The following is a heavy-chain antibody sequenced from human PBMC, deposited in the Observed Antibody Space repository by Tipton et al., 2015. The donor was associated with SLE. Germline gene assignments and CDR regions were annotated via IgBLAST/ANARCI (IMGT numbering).Heavy chain of an antibody. J-gene: IGHJ4*02. CDR3: ARGLSQDN. Sequence: TLSLTCSVSGGSINSDTYYWGWIRQPPGKGLEWIGNTYYGDTAYYNPSLKSRVTISVDTSKNQFSLMLTSVTAADTAVYYCARGLSQDNWGQGTLVTVSS. CDR1: GGSINSDTYY. CDR2: TYYGDTA. V-gene: IGHV4-39*07.